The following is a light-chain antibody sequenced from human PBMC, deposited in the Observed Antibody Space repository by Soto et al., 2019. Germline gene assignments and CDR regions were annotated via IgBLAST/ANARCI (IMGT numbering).Light chain of an antibody. J-gene: IGKJ1*01. CDR1: QSVPSTY. CDR3: QQFGNSPWT. V-gene: IGKV3-20*01. CDR2: GTS. Sequence: VLSQSPAILSLSPGERATLSCRASQSVPSTYFAWYQQKAGQPPRLLISGTSNRATGIPDRFSGSGSGTDITLTISRLEPEDFAVYFCQQFGNSPWTFGQGTKVEI.